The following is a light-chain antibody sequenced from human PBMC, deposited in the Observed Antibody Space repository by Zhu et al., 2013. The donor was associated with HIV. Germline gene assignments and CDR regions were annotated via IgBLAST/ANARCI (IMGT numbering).Light chain of an antibody. V-gene: IGKV4-1*01. CDR2: WAS. CDR3: QQYLNPPVT. CDR1: QSVLYGPKNQNY. Sequence: EIVMTQSPDSLAVSLGERATINCKSSQSVLYGPKNQNYLAWHRQRPGQPPKLLLYWASTRESGVPDRFSGSGSGTDFNLTISSLQAEDVAVYYCQQYLNPPVTFGPGTKVNIK. J-gene: IGKJ3*01.